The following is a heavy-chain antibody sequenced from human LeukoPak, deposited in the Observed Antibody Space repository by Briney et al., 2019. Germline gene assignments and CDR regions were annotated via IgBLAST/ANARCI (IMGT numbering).Heavy chain of an antibody. J-gene: IGHJ4*02. CDR2: VHTSGST. V-gene: IGHV4-4*07. D-gene: IGHD4-23*01. CDR3: ARDGGGNRNFDY. Sequence: PSETLSLTCDVSGASIHTYYFSWIRQSAGEGLEWIGRVHTSGSTTYNPSLKSRITLSQDTSKNQIYLRLTSVTAADTAVYFCARDGGGNRNFDYWGQGILVTVSS. CDR1: GASIHTYY.